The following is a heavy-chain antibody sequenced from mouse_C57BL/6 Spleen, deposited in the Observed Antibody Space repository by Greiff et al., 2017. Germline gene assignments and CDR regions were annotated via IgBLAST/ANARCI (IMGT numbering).Heavy chain of an antibody. CDR2: IDPETGGT. Sequence: QVQLQQPGAELVRPGASVTLSCKASGYTFTDYEMHWVKQTPVHGLEWIGAIDPETGGTAYNQKFKGKAILTADKSSSTAYMELRSLTSEDSAVYYCTIGNYMDYWGQGTSVTVSS. D-gene: IGHD2-1*01. J-gene: IGHJ4*01. CDR1: GYTFTDYE. CDR3: TIGNYMDY. V-gene: IGHV1-15*01.